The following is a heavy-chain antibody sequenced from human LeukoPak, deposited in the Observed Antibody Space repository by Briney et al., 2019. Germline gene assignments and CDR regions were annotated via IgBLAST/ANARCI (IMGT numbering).Heavy chain of an antibody. D-gene: IGHD6-6*01. CDR3: ARLPTDSSSDHY. CDR1: GGSFSGYY. Sequence: SETLSLTCAVYGGSFSGYYWSWIRQPPGKGLEWIGEINHSGSTNYNPSLKSRVTISVDTSKNQFSLKLSSVTAADTAVYYCARLPTDSSSDHYWGQGTLVTVSS. V-gene: IGHV4-34*01. CDR2: INHSGST. J-gene: IGHJ4*02.